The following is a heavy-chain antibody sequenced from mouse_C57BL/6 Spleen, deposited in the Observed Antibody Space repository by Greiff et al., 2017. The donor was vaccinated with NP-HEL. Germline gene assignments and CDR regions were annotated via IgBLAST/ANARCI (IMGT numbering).Heavy chain of an antibody. V-gene: IGHV1-31*01. J-gene: IGHJ2*01. D-gene: IGHD4-1*01. CDR1: GYSFTGYY. CDR3: GRGRNWDDFDY. Sequence: VQLQQSGPELVKPGASVKISCKASGYSFTGYYMHWVKQSHGNFLDWIGYIYPYNGVSSYNQKFKGKATLTVDKSSSTAYMELRSLTSEDSAVYSGGRGRNWDDFDYWGQGTTLTVSS. CDR2: IYPYNGVS.